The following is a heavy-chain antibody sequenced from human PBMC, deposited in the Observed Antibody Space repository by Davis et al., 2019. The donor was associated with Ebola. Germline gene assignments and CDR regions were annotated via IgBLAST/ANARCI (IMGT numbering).Heavy chain of an antibody. Sequence: ASVKVSCKASGYTFTAYYLHWVRQAPGQGLEWMGWISPNSGGTNYAQKFQGRVTMTRDTSISTAYMELSGLTSDDTALYYCARGGWVQTGTTLVNYWGQGTLVTVSS. J-gene: IGHJ4*02. CDR3: ARGGWVQTGTTLVNY. CDR1: GYTFTAYY. V-gene: IGHV1-2*02. D-gene: IGHD1-7*01. CDR2: ISPNSGGT.